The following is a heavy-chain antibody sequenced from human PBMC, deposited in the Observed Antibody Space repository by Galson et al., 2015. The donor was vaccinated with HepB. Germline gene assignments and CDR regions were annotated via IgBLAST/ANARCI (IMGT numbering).Heavy chain of an antibody. J-gene: IGHJ5*02. CDR2: ILPMFGIA. CDR3: ARGTGSGTYTWFDL. D-gene: IGHD3-10*01. Sequence: SVKVSCKASGYTFITYYMHWVRQAPGQGLEWMGRILPMFGIANYAQTFQGKVTITADKTTNTVYMALSSLRSEDTAVYYCARGTGSGTYTWFDLWGQGTLVTVSS. CDR1: GYTFITYY. V-gene: IGHV1-69*04.